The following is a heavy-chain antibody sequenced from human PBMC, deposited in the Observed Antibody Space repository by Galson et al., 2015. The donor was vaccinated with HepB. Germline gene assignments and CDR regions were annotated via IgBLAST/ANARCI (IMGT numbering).Heavy chain of an antibody. J-gene: IGHJ2*01. CDR3: AGDPGRDYGDWYFDL. CDR2: INPNSGGT. D-gene: IGHD3-16*01. V-gene: IGHV1-2*02. CDR1: GYTFTGYY. Sequence: SVKVSCKASGYTFTGYYMHWVRQAPGQGLEWMGWINPNSGGTNYAQKFQGRVTMTRDTSISTAYMELSRLRSDDTAVYYCAGDPGRDYGDWYFDLWGRGTLVTVSS.